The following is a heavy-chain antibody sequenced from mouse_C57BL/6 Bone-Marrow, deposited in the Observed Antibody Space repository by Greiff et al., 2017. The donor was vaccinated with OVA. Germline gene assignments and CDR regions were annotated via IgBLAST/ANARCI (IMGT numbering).Heavy chain of an antibody. J-gene: IGHJ2*01. D-gene: IGHD1-1*01. CDR3: AGPYYYGSSYPYYFAY. Sequence: QVQLQQSGAELVRPGASVKLSCKASGYTFTSYGISWVKQRTGQGLEWIGEIYPRSGNTYYNEKFKGKATLTADKSSSTAYMELRSLTSEDSAVYYCAGPYYYGSSYPYYFAYWGQGTTLTVSS. CDR2: IYPRSGNT. CDR1: GYTFTSYG. V-gene: IGHV1-81*01.